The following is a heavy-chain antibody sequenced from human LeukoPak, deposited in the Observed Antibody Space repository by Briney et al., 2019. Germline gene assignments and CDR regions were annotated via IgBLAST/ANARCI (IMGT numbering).Heavy chain of an antibody. CDR3: AAGRPYGLLDY. Sequence: GSSVHVSRLVCRCSLTELLLYWVRQAPGRGVDWMGGFDVKDGETFYEQKFQGRVTMTEDSSADAGYMELRRLTSDDTALCYCAAGRPYGLLDYWGEGTLVTASS. CDR2: FDVKDGET. J-gene: IGHJ4*02. D-gene: IGHD4-17*01. CDR1: RCSLTELL. V-gene: IGHV1-24*01.